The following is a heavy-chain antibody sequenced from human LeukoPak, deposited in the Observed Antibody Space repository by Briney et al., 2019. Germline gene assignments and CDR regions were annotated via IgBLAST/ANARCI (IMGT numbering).Heavy chain of an antibody. CDR2: MSAYNGIT. D-gene: IGHD1-26*01. Sequence: VASVKVSCKASGYTFSSHGISWVRQAPGQGLEWMGWMSAYNGITNYAQKFQGRVTMTTDTSTNTAYMELRSLGSDDTAVYYCARAYSGSPIDYWGQGTLVTASS. V-gene: IGHV1-18*01. J-gene: IGHJ4*02. CDR3: ARAYSGSPIDY. CDR1: GYTFSSHG.